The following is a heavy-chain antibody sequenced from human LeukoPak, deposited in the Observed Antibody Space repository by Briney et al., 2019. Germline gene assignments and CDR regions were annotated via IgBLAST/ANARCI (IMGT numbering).Heavy chain of an antibody. CDR3: AREPLPNRRYYYGSGSPRDAFDI. J-gene: IGHJ3*02. Sequence: ASVKVSCKASGGTFSSYAISWVRQAPGQGLEWMGGIIPIFGTANYAQKFQGRVTITADESTSTAYVELSSLRSEDTAVYYCAREPLPNRRYYYGSGSPRDAFDIWGQGTMVTVSS. D-gene: IGHD3-10*01. CDR2: IIPIFGTA. CDR1: GGTFSSYA. V-gene: IGHV1-69*13.